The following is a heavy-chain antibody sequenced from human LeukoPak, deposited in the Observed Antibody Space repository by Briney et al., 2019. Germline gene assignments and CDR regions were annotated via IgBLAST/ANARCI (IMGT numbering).Heavy chain of an antibody. J-gene: IGHJ4*02. V-gene: IGHV1-2*02. CDR3: ARHTDIAPLSSLKY. CDR1: GYTXTAYY. CDR2: LNPNSGGT. D-gene: IGHD6-13*01. Sequence: ASVKVSCKASGYTXTAYYIHWVRQAPGQGLEWMGWLNPNSGGTNYAQEFQGRVTMTRDTSISTAYMELSRLRSDDTAVYYCARHTDIAPLSSLKYWGQGTLVTVSS.